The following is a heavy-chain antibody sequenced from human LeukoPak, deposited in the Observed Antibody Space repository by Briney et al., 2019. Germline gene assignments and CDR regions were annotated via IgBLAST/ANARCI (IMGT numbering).Heavy chain of an antibody. CDR2: IRSSGSPI. Sequence: GGSLRLSRAASGFTFSTYEMNWVRQAPGKGLEWVSYIRSSGSPIYYADSVKGRFTISRDNARNSLYLQMNSLRAEDTAVYYCASGGFDYWGQGVLVTVSS. CDR3: ASGGFDY. CDR1: GFTFSTYE. D-gene: IGHD3-3*01. V-gene: IGHV3-48*03. J-gene: IGHJ4*02.